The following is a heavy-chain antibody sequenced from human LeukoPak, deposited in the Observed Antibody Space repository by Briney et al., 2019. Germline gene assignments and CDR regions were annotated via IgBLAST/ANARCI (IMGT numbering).Heavy chain of an antibody. J-gene: IGHJ4*02. D-gene: IGHD6-13*01. CDR3: ARDPEMYSSSWYGLED. Sequence: GASVKVSCKASGGTFSSYAISWVRQAPGQGLEWMGWINTNTGNPTYAQGFTGRFVFSLDTSVSTAYLQISSLKAEDTAVYYCARDPEMYSSSWYGLEDWGQGTLVTVSS. CDR2: INTNTGNP. CDR1: GGTFSSYA. V-gene: IGHV7-4-1*02.